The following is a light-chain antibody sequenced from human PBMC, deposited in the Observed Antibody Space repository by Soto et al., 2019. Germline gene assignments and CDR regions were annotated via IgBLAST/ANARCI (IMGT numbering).Light chain of an antibody. CDR3: TSYTSSTTLVV. J-gene: IGLJ1*01. CDR2: EVS. Sequence: QSVLTQPASVSGSPGQSITISCTGSSSDVGYYNYVSWYQQHPGKAPKLMSYEVSNRPSGVSNRFSGSKSGNTASLTISGLQAEDEADYYCTSYTSSTTLVVFGTGTKLTVL. V-gene: IGLV2-14*01. CDR1: SSDVGYYNY.